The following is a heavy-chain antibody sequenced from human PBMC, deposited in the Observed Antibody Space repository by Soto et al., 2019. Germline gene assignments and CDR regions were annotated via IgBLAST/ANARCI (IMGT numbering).Heavy chain of an antibody. CDR1: GYSFTSCW. CDR2: ILTGVAGT. V-gene: IGHV5-51*01. CDR3: ATQAFSKHYFYAADS. D-gene: IGHD3-3*02. Sequence: PGASLKISCKASGYSFTSCWIGWVRQTPGKGLEWLRIILTGVAGTRYSRSFEGNASLSADRSTNTAHSHFRSLAASATAPYFCATQAFSKHYFYAADSWRKGTTVTASS. J-gene: IGHJ6*04.